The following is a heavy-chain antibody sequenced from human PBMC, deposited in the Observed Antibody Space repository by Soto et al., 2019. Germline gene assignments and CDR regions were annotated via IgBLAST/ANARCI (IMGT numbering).Heavy chain of an antibody. D-gene: IGHD3-3*01. J-gene: IGHJ3*02. CDR2: ISGSGGST. Sequence: GGSLRLSCAASGFTFSSYAMSWVRQAPGKGLEWVSAISGSGGSTYYADSVKGRFTISRDNSKNTLYLQMNSLRAEDTAVYYCAKDLPDSGYYHDAFDIWGQGTMVTVSS. CDR1: GFTFSSYA. CDR3: AKDLPDSGYYHDAFDI. V-gene: IGHV3-23*01.